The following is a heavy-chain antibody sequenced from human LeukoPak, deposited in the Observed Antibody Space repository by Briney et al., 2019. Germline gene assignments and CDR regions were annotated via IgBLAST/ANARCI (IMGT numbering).Heavy chain of an antibody. V-gene: IGHV3-21*01. CDR1: GFTFSSYS. J-gene: IGHJ4*02. CDR3: ARDLYYYDSSGYYRFDY. D-gene: IGHD3-22*01. Sequence: GGSLRLFCAASGFTFSSYSMNWVRQAPGKGLEWVSSITSSSSYIYYADSVKGRFTISRDNAKNSLYLQMNSLRAEDTAVYYCARDLYYYDSSGYYRFDYWGQGTLVTVSS. CDR2: ITSSSSYI.